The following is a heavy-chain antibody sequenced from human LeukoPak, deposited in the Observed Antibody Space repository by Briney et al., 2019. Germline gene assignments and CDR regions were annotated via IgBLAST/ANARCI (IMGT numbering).Heavy chain of an antibody. V-gene: IGHV5-51*01. CDR2: IYPGDSDS. D-gene: IGHD4-11*01. Sequence: PGESLKISCKGSGYSFTSYWIGWVRQMPGKGLEWMGIIYPGDSDSRYSPSFQGQVTISADKSISTAYLQWSSLKASDTAMYYCARGHDYSNYALDYWGQGTLVTVSS. J-gene: IGHJ4*02. CDR3: ARGHDYSNYALDY. CDR1: GYSFTSYW.